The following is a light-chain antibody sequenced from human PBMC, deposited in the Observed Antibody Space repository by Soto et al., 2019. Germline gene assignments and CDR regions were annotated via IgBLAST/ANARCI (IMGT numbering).Light chain of an antibody. CDR3: QQLNSYPYT. V-gene: IGKV1-9*01. CDR1: QGISSY. Sequence: DIQLTQSPSFLSASVGDRVTITCRASQGISSYLAWYQQKPGKAPKLLIYAASTWQSGVPSRFSGSGSGTEFTLTISSLQPADFATYYCQQLNSYPYTFGQGTKLEIK. CDR2: AAS. J-gene: IGKJ2*01.